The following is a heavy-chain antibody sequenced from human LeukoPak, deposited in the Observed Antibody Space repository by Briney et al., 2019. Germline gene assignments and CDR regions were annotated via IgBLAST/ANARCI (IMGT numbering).Heavy chain of an antibody. CDR2: IKHDGSEK. D-gene: IGHD3-3*01. V-gene: IGHV3-7*01. CDR1: GFIFTGYF. Sequence: GRSLRLSCAASGFIFTGYFMSWVRQAPGKGLEWVASIKHDGSEKYYVDSVRGRFTISRDNTKNLLYLQMSSLRAEDTAVYYCATDRGWRTSGYYLYYFEYWGQGTLVTFPS. J-gene: IGHJ4*02. CDR3: ATDRGWRTSGYYLYYFEY.